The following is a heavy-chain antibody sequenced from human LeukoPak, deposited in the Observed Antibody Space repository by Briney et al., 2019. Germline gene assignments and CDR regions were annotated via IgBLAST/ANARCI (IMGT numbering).Heavy chain of an antibody. CDR3: ARGDDFWSGSFDY. Sequence: GGSLRLSCAASGFTFSSYSMNWVRQAPGKGLEWVSSISSSSSYIYYADSVKGRFTISRDNAKNSLYLQMNSLRAEDTAVYYCARGDDFWSGSFDYWGQGTLVTVSS. V-gene: IGHV3-21*01. CDR1: GFTFSSYS. J-gene: IGHJ4*02. D-gene: IGHD3-3*01. CDR2: ISSSSSYI.